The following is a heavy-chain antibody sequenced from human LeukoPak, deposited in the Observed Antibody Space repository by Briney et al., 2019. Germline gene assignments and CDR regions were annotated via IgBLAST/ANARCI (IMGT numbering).Heavy chain of an antibody. V-gene: IGHV3-43*02. CDR2: ISGDGGST. Sequence: GGSLRLSCAAPGFMFHDYAIHWVRQAPGKGLEWVSLISGDGGSTFYADSVKGRFTISRDNSKNTLYPQMNSLRAEDTAVYYCARDVAAPGGVYFDYWGQGTLVTVSS. CDR1: GFMFHDYA. D-gene: IGHD3-16*01. J-gene: IGHJ4*02. CDR3: ARDVAAPGGVYFDY.